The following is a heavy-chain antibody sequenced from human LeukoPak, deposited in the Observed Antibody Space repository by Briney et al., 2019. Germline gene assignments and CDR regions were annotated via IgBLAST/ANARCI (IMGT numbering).Heavy chain of an antibody. V-gene: IGHV1-2*02. CDR1: GYTFTDYY. CDR2: INPKGGT. CDR3: ARQRRASYDGMDV. J-gene: IGHJ6*02. Sequence: ASVRVSCKSSGYTFTDYYIHWVRQAPGQRLEWMGWINPKGGTNYAQKFQGRVSMTRDTSSSTAYMEVSRLRSDDTGMYYCARQRRASYDGMDVWGQGTTVTVSS.